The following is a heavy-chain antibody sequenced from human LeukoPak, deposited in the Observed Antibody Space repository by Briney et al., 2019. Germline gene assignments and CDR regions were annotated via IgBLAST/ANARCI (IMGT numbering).Heavy chain of an antibody. Sequence: PGGSLRLSYAASGFTLNSYAMNWVRQAPGKGLEWVGRIKSKTDGGTRDYAAPVKGRFTISRDDSKNTLYLQMNSLKTEDTAVYYCTIDGDYDDSSTNFDYWGQGTLVTVSS. D-gene: IGHD3-22*01. CDR2: IKSKTDGGTR. CDR1: GFTLNSYA. J-gene: IGHJ4*02. V-gene: IGHV3-15*07. CDR3: TIDGDYDDSSTNFDY.